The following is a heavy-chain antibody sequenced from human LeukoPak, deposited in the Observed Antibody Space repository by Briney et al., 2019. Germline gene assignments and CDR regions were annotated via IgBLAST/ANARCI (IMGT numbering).Heavy chain of an antibody. CDR2: IDHSGRT. CDR1: GGSFSGYY. Sequence: SETLSLTCAVYGGSFSGYYWSWIRQPPGKGLEWIGEIDHSGRTNSNPSLKSRVTISVDMSKNQFSLRLSSVTGADTAVYYCARKSIAVAGRKPYDYWDQGTLVTVSS. V-gene: IGHV4-34*01. CDR3: ARKSIAVAGRKPYDY. D-gene: IGHD6-13*01. J-gene: IGHJ4*02.